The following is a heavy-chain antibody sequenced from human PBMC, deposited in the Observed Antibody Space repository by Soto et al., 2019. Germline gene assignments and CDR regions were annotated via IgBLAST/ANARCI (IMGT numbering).Heavy chain of an antibody. CDR2: IYYTGNT. D-gene: IGHD6-13*01. V-gene: IGHV4-39*01. CDR1: GDSSVSSSSYY. Sequence: KASETLSLTCTVSGDSSVSSSSYYWGWIRQPPGKGLEWIGSIYYTGNTFYSPSFRSRLTTSVDTSKSQFSLKLSSVTAADTAVYYCARALKGTRRYSSSWYWFDPWGQGTLVTVSS. J-gene: IGHJ5*02. CDR3: ARALKGTRRYSSSWYWFDP.